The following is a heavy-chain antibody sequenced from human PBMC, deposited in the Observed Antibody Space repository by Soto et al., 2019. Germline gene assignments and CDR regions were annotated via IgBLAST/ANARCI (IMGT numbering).Heavy chain of an antibody. CDR3: ARAPSRYSSSWYGYYYYGMDV. Sequence: SETLSLTCAVYGGSFSGYYWSWIRQPPGKGLEWIGEINHSGSTNYNPSLKSRVTISVDTSKNQFSLKLSSVTAADTAVYYCARAPSRYSSSWYGYYYYGMDVWGQGTTVTVSS. V-gene: IGHV4-34*01. J-gene: IGHJ6*02. CDR2: INHSGST. CDR1: GGSFSGYY. D-gene: IGHD6-13*01.